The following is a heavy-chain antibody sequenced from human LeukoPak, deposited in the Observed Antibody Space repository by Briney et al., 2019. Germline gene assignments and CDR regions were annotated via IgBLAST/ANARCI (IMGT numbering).Heavy chain of an antibody. CDR2: ISAYNGDT. CDR1: GYTFTSYG. J-gene: IGHJ4*02. V-gene: IGHV1-18*01. D-gene: IGHD3-3*01. Sequence: ASVKVSCKASGYTFTSYGISWVRQAPGQGLEWMGWISAYNGDTNYAQKFQGRVTITTDESTSTAYMELSSLRSEDTAVYYCARARWVDGPFGVVIMNYFDYWGQGTLVTVSS. CDR3: ARARWVDGPFGVVIMNYFDY.